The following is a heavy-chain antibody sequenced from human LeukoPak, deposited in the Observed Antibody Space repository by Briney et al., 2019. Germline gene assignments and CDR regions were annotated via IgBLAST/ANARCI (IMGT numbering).Heavy chain of an antibody. V-gene: IGHV1-24*01. Sequence: ASVTVSFKVSGYTLNEISMHWVRQAPGKELEWMGGFDPEDGETIYAQKFQGRVTMTEDTSTDTAYMELSSLRSEDTAVYYCATRLFGVVIDNWFDPWGQGTLVTVSS. CDR1: GYTLNEIS. D-gene: IGHD3-3*01. J-gene: IGHJ5*02. CDR2: FDPEDGET. CDR3: ATRLFGVVIDNWFDP.